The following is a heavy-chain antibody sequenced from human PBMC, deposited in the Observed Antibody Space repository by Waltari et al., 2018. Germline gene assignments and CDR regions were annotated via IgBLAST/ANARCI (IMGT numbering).Heavy chain of an antibody. CDR2: INHSGST. Sequence: QVQLQQWGAGLLKPSETLSLTCAVYGGSFSGYYWSWIRQPPGKGLEWIGEINHSGSTNYNPSLKSRVTISVDTSKNQFSLKLSSVTAADTAVYYCARGNLPTSGSYYSFDYWGQGTLVTVSS. V-gene: IGHV4-34*01. D-gene: IGHD1-26*01. CDR3: ARGNLPTSGSYYSFDY. J-gene: IGHJ4*02. CDR1: GGSFSGYY.